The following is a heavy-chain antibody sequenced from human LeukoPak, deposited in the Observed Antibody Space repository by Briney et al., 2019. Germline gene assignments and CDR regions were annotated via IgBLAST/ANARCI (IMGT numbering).Heavy chain of an antibody. CDR1: GYTFTSYG. D-gene: IGHD2-2*03. CDR3: ARDLGYCSSTSCYDRAFDY. Sequence: GASVKVSCKASGYTFTSYGISWVRQAPGQGLEWMGWINPNSGGTNYAQKFQGRVTMTRDTSISTAYMELSRLRSDDTAVYYCARDLGYCSSTSCYDRAFDYWGQGTLVTVSS. J-gene: IGHJ4*02. CDR2: INPNSGGT. V-gene: IGHV1-2*02.